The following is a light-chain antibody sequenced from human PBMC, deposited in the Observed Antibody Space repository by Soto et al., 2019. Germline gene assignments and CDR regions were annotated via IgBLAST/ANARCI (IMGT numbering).Light chain of an antibody. CDR2: GAS. CDR1: LSVSSTY. CDR3: QQYGSSPIT. V-gene: IGKV3-20*01. Sequence: EMGLTQSPGALSFSPQETASLSCRARLSVSSTYLAWYHQKPGQDPRILIYGASSRATGIPARFSGSASGTDFTLTISRLEPEDFAVYNCQQYGSSPITFGPGTRLELK. J-gene: IGKJ5*01.